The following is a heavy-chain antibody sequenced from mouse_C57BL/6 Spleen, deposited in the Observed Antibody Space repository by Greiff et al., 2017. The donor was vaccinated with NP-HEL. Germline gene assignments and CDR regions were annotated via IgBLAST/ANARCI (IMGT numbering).Heavy chain of an antibody. V-gene: IGHV7-3*01. CDR3: ARDIEERDYDGYYAMDY. CDR2: IRNKANGYTT. J-gene: IGHJ4*01. D-gene: IGHD2-4*01. Sequence: EVKLMESGGGLVQPGGSLSLSCAASGFTFTDYYMSWVRQPPGKALEWLGFIRNKANGYTTEYSASVKGRFTISRDNSQSILYLQMNALRAEDSATYYCARDIEERDYDGYYAMDYWGQGTSVTVSS. CDR1: GFTFTDYY.